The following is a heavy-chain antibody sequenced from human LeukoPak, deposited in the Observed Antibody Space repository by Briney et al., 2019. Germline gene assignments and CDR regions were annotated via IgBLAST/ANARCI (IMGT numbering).Heavy chain of an antibody. Sequence: EASVKVSCKASGYTFTTYGITWVRQAPGQGLEWVGWISPYNGNTNYAQNLQGRVTMTTDTSTRTAYMELRSLRSGDTAVYYCARWSYSSDWYFGTFDIWGQGTTVTISS. J-gene: IGHJ3*02. D-gene: IGHD6-19*01. CDR2: ISPYNGNT. V-gene: IGHV1-18*01. CDR1: GYTFTTYG. CDR3: ARWSYSSDWYFGTFDI.